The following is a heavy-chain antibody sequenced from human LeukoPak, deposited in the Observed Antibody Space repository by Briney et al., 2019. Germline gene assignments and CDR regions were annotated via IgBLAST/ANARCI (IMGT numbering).Heavy chain of an antibody. J-gene: IGHJ4*02. Sequence: NASGTLSLTCAVSGGSISSSHWWSWVRQPPGKGLEWIGEIYRSGGTNYSPSLKSRVTISVGKSKNQFSLKLSSVTAADTAVYYCARASHGDLTYYYGSGSSFALDYWGQGTLVTVSS. D-gene: IGHD3-10*01. CDR2: IYRSGGT. CDR3: ARASHGDLTYYYGSGSSFALDY. V-gene: IGHV4-4*02. CDR1: GGSISSSHW.